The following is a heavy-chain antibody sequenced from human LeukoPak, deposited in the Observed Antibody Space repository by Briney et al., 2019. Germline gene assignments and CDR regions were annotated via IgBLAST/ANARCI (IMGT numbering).Heavy chain of an antibody. J-gene: IGHJ4*02. CDR2: IYYTGST. CDR3: ARHGNDYGDCWFYY. Sequence: SETLSLTCTLVSGDSIDSSSSYWGWIRQPPGKGLEWIATIYYTGSTYYNPSLKSRLTISVDTSKNQFSLKVTSVTAADTAVYYCARHGNDYGDCWFYYWGLGNLVIVSS. V-gene: IGHV4-39*01. CDR1: GDSIDSSSSY. D-gene: IGHD4-17*01.